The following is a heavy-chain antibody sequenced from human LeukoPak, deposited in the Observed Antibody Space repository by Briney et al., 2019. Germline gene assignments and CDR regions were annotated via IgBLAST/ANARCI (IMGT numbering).Heavy chain of an antibody. J-gene: IGHJ5*02. D-gene: IGHD6-13*01. Sequence: GGSLRLSCAASGFTVSSNYMSWVRQAPGKGLEWVSVIYSSGSTYYADSVKGRFTISRDNSKNTLFLQMNSLRVEDTAVYFCVRYVSLAAVDAWGQGTLVTVSS. V-gene: IGHV3-53*01. CDR1: GFTVSSNY. CDR2: IYSSGST. CDR3: VRYVSLAAVDA.